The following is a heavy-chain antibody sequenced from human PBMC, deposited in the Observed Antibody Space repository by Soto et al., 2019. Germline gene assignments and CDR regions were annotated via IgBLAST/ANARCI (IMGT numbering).Heavy chain of an antibody. D-gene: IGHD4-17*01. J-gene: IGHJ4*02. CDR2: IYYSGST. Sequence: QLQLQESGPGLVKPSETLSLTCTVSGGSISSSTYYWGWIRQPPGKGLEWIGSIYYSGSTYYNPSLKRRVTISVDTSKNQCSLKLSSVTAADTAVYYCANSYGDYVSYWGQGTLVTVSS. CDR3: ANSYGDYVSY. V-gene: IGHV4-39*01. CDR1: GGSISSSTYY.